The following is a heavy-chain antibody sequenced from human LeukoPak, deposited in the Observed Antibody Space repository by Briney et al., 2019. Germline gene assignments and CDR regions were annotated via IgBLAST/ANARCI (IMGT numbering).Heavy chain of an antibody. CDR3: ARHSTLSSSLDY. CDR2: IYPDDSDN. CDR1: GYSFTSYW. V-gene: IGHV5-51*01. D-gene: IGHD2-2*01. J-gene: IGHJ4*02. Sequence: GESLQISCQGSGYSFTSYWIGWVRQMPGKGLEWMGAIYPDDSDNRYSPSFQGQVTISGDKSISTAYLQWSSLKASDTAMYYCARHSTLSSSLDYWGQGTLVTVSS.